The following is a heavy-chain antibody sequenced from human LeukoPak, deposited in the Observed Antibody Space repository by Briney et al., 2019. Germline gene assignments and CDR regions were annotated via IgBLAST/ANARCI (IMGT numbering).Heavy chain of an antibody. Sequence: GGSLRLSCAASGFTFSSYAMSWVRQAPGKGLEWVSAISGSGGSTYYADSVKGRFTISRDNSKNTLYLQMNSLRAEDTAVYYCAKDPAYYDKAYGMDVWGQGTTVTVSS. V-gene: IGHV3-23*01. J-gene: IGHJ6*02. D-gene: IGHD3-3*01. CDR1: GFTFSSYA. CDR2: ISGSGGST. CDR3: AKDPAYYDKAYGMDV.